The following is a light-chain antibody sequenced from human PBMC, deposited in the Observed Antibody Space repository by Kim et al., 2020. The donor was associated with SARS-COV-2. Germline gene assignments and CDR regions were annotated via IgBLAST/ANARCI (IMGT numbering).Light chain of an antibody. J-gene: IGLJ2*01. V-gene: IGLV3-1*01. CDR1: KLGDKY. CDR2: KDS. Sequence: MSPEQTASITCSGDKLGDKYACWYQQKPGQSPVLVIYKDSKRPSGIPERFSGSNSWNTATLTISGTQAMDEADYYCQAWDSTTVVFGGGTQLTVL. CDR3: QAWDSTTVV.